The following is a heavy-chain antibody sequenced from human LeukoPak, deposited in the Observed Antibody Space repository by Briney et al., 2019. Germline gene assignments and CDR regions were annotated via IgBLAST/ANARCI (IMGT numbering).Heavy chain of an antibody. CDR3: ASSRNGGDYFDY. V-gene: IGHV4-30-4*01. CDR2: IYYSGST. Sequence: NPSETLSLTCTVSGGSISSGDYYWSWIRQPPGKGLEWIGYIYYSGSTYYNPSLKSRVTISVDTSKNQFSLKLSSVTAADTAVYYCASSRNGGDYFDYWGQGTLATVSS. CDR1: GGSISSGDYY. J-gene: IGHJ4*02. D-gene: IGHD1-1*01.